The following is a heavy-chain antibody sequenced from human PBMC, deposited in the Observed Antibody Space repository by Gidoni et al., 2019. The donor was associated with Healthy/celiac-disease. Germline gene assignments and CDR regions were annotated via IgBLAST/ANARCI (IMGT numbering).Heavy chain of an antibody. Sequence: EVQLVESGGGLVQPGRSLRLSCAASGFTFADYAMHWVRQAPGKGLEWVSGISWNSGSIGYADSVKGRFTISRDNAKNSLYLQMNSLRAEDTALYYCAKDRGIVVVTASFDYWGQGTLVTVSS. CDR1: GFTFADYA. CDR2: ISWNSGSI. D-gene: IGHD2-21*02. V-gene: IGHV3-9*01. J-gene: IGHJ4*02. CDR3: AKDRGIVVVTASFDY.